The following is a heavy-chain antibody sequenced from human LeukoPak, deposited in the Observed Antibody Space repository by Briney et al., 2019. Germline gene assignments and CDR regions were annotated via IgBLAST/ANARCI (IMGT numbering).Heavy chain of an antibody. V-gene: IGHV3-23*01. J-gene: IGHJ4*02. Sequence: PGGSLRLSCAASGFTVSSNYMSWVRQAPGKGLEWVSGISGRGHFTNYADSVKGRFTVSRDNSENTLFLQMNSLRAEDTAIYYCAKLGTRRELRSYFDCWGQGIPVTISS. CDR2: ISGRGHFT. D-gene: IGHD1-1*01. CDR3: AKLGTRRELRSYFDC. CDR1: GFTVSSNY.